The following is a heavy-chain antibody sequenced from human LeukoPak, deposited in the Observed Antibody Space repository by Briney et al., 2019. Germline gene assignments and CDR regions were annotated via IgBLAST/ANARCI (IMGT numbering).Heavy chain of an antibody. D-gene: IGHD3-10*01. V-gene: IGHV4-59*12. CDR1: GGSISSYY. CDR2: IYYSGST. Sequence: SETLSLTCTVSGGSISSYYWSWIRQPPGKGLEWIGYIYYSGSTNYNPSLKSRVTISVDTSKNQFSLKLSSVTAADTAVYYCARPPYYYGSGSYKRSLPLYYMDVWGKGTTVTISS. J-gene: IGHJ6*03. CDR3: ARPPYYYGSGSYKRSLPLYYMDV.